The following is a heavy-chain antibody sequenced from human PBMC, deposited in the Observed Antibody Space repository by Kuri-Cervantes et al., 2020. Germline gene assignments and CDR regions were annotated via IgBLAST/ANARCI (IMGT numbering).Heavy chain of an antibody. Sequence: GESLKISCAASGFTFSSYAMSWVRQAPGKGLEWVSAISGSGGSTCYADSVKGRFTISRDNSKNTLYLQMNSLRAEDTAVYYCAKPRYYYGSGLDYWGQGTLVTVSS. CDR1: GFTFSSYA. D-gene: IGHD3-10*01. CDR2: ISGSGGST. J-gene: IGHJ4*02. CDR3: AKPRYYYGSGLDY. V-gene: IGHV3-23*01.